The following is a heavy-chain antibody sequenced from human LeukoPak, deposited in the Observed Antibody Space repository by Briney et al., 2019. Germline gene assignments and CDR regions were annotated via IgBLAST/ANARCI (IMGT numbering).Heavy chain of an antibody. V-gene: IGHV3-53*01. D-gene: IGHD6-13*01. CDR1: GFAVSSNH. Sequence: GGSLRLSCVASGFAVSSNHMNWVRQAPGKGLEWVSIIYIAGTTHYADSVKGRFTISRDNSKNTLYLQMTSLRAEDTAVYYCARDRGAAAGDWGQGTLVTVSS. CDR2: IYIAGTT. CDR3: ARDRGAAAGD. J-gene: IGHJ4*02.